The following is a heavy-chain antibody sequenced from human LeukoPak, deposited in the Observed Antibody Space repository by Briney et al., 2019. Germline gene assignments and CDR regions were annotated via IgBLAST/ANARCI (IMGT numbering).Heavy chain of an antibody. CDR1: GFTFSFYG. J-gene: IGHJ3*02. CDR2: ISSSSSYI. CDR3: ARGGSYLSAFDI. Sequence: GGTLRLSCAASGFTFSFYGMNWVRQAPGKGLEWVSSISSSSSYIYYADSVKGRFTISRDNSKNTLYLQMNSLRAEDTAVYYCARGGSYLSAFDIWGQGTMITVSS. V-gene: IGHV3-21*04. D-gene: IGHD1-26*01.